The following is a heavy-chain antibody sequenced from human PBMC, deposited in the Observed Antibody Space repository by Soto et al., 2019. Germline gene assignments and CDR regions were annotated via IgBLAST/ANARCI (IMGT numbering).Heavy chain of an antibody. CDR1: GGTFSSYA. CDR3: ASTPIEDYDFWSGPGAH. V-gene: IGHV1-69*06. J-gene: IGHJ4*02. D-gene: IGHD3-3*01. CDR2: IIPIFGTA. Sequence: QVQLVQSGAEVKKPGSSVKVSCKASGGTFSSYAISWVRQAPGQGLEWMGGIIPIFGTANYAQKFQGRVTITADKSTSTAYMELSSLRSEDTAVYYCASTPIEDYDFWSGPGAHWGQGTLVTVSS.